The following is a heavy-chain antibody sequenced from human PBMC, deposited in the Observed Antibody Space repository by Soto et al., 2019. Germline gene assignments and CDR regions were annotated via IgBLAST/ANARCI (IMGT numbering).Heavy chain of an antibody. CDR2: IYYSGST. D-gene: IGHD4-17*01. Sequence: QVQLQESGPGLVKPSQTLSLTCTVSGGSISSGGYYWSWIRQHPGKGLEWIGYIYYSGSTYYNPSLQSRVTISADTSKIQFSLKLSSVTAADTALYYSARGADYGDYYLDYWGQGTLVTVSS. CDR3: ARGADYGDYYLDY. CDR1: GGSISSGGYY. V-gene: IGHV4-31*03. J-gene: IGHJ4*02.